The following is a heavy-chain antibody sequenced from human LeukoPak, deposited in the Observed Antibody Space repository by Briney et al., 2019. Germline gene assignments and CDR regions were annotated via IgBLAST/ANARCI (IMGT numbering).Heavy chain of an antibody. CDR2: ARNKANSGTT. J-gene: IGHJ4*02. V-gene: IGHV3-72*01. D-gene: IGHD3-22*01. CDR1: GFIFSDYY. CDR3: ARIIGGSGYQY. Sequence: PGGSLRLSCAASGFIFSDYYMDWVRQAPEKGLEWIGRARNKANSGTTQYAASVKGRFTISRDDSKNSLYLQMDSLRPEDTAVYYCARIIGGSGYQYWGQGALVTVSS.